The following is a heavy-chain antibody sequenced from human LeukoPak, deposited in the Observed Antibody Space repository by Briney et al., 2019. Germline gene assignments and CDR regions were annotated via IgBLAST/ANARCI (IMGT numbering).Heavy chain of an antibody. V-gene: IGHV3-30*03. J-gene: IGHJ3*02. CDR1: GFTFSSYG. CDR3: VRGGGAAYKYNAFDI. D-gene: IGHD3-16*01. Sequence: PGGSLRLSCAASGFTFSSYGMHWVRQAPGKGLEWVAVISYDGSNKYYADSVKGRFTISRDNTKNSLYLQMNSLRAEDTAVYYCVRGGGAAYKYNAFDIWGQGTMVTGSS. CDR2: ISYDGSNK.